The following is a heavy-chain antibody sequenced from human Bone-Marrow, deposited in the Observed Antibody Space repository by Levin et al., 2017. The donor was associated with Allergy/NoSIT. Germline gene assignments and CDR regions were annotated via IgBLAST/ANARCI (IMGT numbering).Heavy chain of an antibody. J-gene: IGHJ4*02. CDR1: GFTFSSYA. D-gene: IGHD5-12*01. CDR2: IRGGGDNT. Sequence: HPGGSLRLSCAASGFTFSSYAMTWVRQAPGKGLEWVSSIRGGGDNTYYAESLKGRFTISRDNSKNTLFLQMNSLRAEDTAVYYCAKDRHGGGYDSSYFDYWGQGTLVTVSS. CDR3: AKDRHGGGYDSSYFDY. V-gene: IGHV3-23*01.